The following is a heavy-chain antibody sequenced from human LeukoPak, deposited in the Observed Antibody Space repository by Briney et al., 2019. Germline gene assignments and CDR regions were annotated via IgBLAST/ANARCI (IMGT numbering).Heavy chain of an antibody. CDR1: GFTFSSYA. J-gene: IGHJ4*02. D-gene: IGHD6-19*01. V-gene: IGHV3-30-3*01. CDR3: ARSGSGWSRWSDY. Sequence: GRSLRLSCAASGFTFSSYAMHWVRQAPGKGLEWVAVTSYDGSNKYYADSVKGRFTISRDNSKNTLYLQMNSLRAEDTAVYYCARSGSGWSRWSDYWGQGTLVTVSS. CDR2: TSYDGSNK.